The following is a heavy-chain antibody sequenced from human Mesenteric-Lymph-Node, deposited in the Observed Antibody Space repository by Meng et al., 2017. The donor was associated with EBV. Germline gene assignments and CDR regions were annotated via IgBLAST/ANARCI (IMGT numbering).Heavy chain of an antibody. CDR1: GDSISISRW. D-gene: IGHD3-22*01. CDR2: ISHSGRT. J-gene: IGHJ5*02. CDR3: ARGLPIAYDRNNYPLGWFDP. V-gene: IGHV4-4*02. Sequence: QVQPQGAGPGLVKPSGTLSLTCAVSGDSISISRWWGWVRQPPGKGLEWIGEISHSGRTTYNPSLKSRVTISADKSKNQFSLKLNSVTAADTAVYYCARGLPIAYDRNNYPLGWFDPWGQGTLVTVSS.